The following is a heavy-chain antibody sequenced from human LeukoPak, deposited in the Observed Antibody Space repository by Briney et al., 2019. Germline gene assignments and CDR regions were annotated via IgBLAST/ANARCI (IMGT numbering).Heavy chain of an antibody. J-gene: IGHJ4*02. CDR3: AKDPTD. CDR2: ISYDGSNK. CDR1: GFTFSSYG. Sequence: GGSLRLSCAASGFTFSSYGMHWVRQASGKGLEWVAVISYDGSNKYYADSVKGRFTISRDNSKNTLYLQMNSLRAEDTAVYYCAKDPTDWGQGTLVTVSS. V-gene: IGHV3-30*18. D-gene: IGHD4-17*01.